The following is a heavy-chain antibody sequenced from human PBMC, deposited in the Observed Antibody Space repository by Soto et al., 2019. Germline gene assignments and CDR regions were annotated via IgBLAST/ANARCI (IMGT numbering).Heavy chain of an antibody. D-gene: IGHD2-2*01. J-gene: IGHJ6*02. Sequence: GASVKVSCKVSGYTLTELSMHWVRQAPGKGLEWMGGFDPEDGETIYAQKFQGRVTMTEDTSTDTAYMELSSLRSEDTAVYYCARAYCSSTSCYVWGYYYYGMDVWGQGTTVTVSS. CDR1: GYTLTELS. V-gene: IGHV1-24*01. CDR3: ARAYCSSTSCYVWGYYYYGMDV. CDR2: FDPEDGET.